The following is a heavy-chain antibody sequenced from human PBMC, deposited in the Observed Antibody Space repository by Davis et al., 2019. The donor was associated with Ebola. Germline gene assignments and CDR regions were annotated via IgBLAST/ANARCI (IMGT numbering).Heavy chain of an antibody. V-gene: IGHV4-61*01. J-gene: IGHJ2*01. Sequence: MPSETLSLTCTDSGGSVSSGSYYWSWIRQPPGKGLEWLGYTYYSGSTNYNPSLKSRVTISVDTSKNQFSLKLSSVTAADTAVYYCARVGSSGWIYWFFDLWGRGTLVTVSS. CDR2: TYYSGST. CDR3: ARVGSSGWIYWFFDL. CDR1: GGSVSSGSYY. D-gene: IGHD3-22*01.